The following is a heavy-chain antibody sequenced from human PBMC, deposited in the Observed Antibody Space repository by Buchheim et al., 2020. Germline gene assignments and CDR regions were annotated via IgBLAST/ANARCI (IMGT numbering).Heavy chain of an antibody. CDR3: AKGSSSNGWYYFDY. D-gene: IGHD6-19*01. J-gene: IGHJ4*02. CDR2: ITGSSDST. Sequence: EVQLLESGGGLVQSGGSLRLSCAASEFTFSSYAMSWVRQAPGRGLEWVSAITGSSDSTYYVDSAKGRFTISRDNSKNTLYPQMNSLRAEDTAVYYCAKGSSSNGWYYFDYWGQGTL. V-gene: IGHV3-23*01. CDR1: EFTFSSYA.